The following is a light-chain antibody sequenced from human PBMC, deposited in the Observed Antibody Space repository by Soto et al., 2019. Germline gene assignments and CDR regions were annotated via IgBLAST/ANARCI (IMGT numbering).Light chain of an antibody. V-gene: IGKV3-11*01. CDR3: QQRSHWPPT. CDR2: DAS. CDR1: QSVSSY. J-gene: IGKJ3*01. Sequence: EIVLTQSPATLSLSPGERATLSCRASQSVSSYLAWYQQKPGQAPRLLIYDASNRATGIPARFSGSGSGTDFHLTISSLEPEDFAVYYCQQRSHWPPTFGPGTKVDIK.